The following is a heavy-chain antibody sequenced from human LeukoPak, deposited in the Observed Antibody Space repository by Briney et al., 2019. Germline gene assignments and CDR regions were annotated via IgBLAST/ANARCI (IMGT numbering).Heavy chain of an antibody. CDR3: ARGLHNYYGSGSYYWEYNWFDP. Sequence: ASVKVSCTASGYTFTSYDINWVRQATGQGLEWMGWMNPNSGNTGYAQKFQGRVTITRNTSISTAYMELSSPRSEDTAVYYCARGLHNYYGSGSYYWEYNWFDPWGQGTLVTVSS. CDR1: GYTFTSYD. J-gene: IGHJ5*02. CDR2: MNPNSGNT. V-gene: IGHV1-8*03. D-gene: IGHD3-10*01.